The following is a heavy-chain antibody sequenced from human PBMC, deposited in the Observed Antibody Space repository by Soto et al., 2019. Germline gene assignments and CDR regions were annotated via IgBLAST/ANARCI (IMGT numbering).Heavy chain of an antibody. J-gene: IGHJ6*02. CDR2: IWYEGRNK. CDR1: GFTFSSYA. V-gene: IGHV3-33*08. Sequence: PGGSLRLSCATSGFTFSSYAMHWVRQAPGEGLEWVAVIWYEGRNKYYADSVKGRFTISRDNSKNSLYLQMNSLRGEDTAVHYCARDQQPYYYDSSGYGIDVWGQGTTVTVSS. D-gene: IGHD3-22*01. CDR3: ARDQQPYYYDSSGYGIDV.